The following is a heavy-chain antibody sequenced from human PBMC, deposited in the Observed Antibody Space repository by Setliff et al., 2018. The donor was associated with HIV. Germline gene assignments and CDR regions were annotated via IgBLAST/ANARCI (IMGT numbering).Heavy chain of an antibody. CDR1: DSGTYY. CDR3: ARVRYCSGGGCYGGEYWFDP. J-gene: IGHJ5*02. V-gene: IGHV4-38-2*02. Sequence: SETLSLTCTVSDSGTYYWSWIRQPPGKGLEWIGSIDHSGSTYYNPSLKSRVTISVDTSKNQFSLKLSSVTAADQAVYYCARVRYCSGGGCYGGEYWFDPWGQGTLVTVSS. CDR2: IDHSGST. D-gene: IGHD2-15*01.